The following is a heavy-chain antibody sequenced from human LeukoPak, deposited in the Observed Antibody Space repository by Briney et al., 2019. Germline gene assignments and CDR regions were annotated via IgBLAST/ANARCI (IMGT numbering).Heavy chain of an antibody. D-gene: IGHD7-27*01. CDR3: AWATRGAFDI. J-gene: IGHJ3*02. V-gene: IGHV1-8*01. Sequence: ASVTVSCKASGYTFTSYDINWVRQATGQGLEWMGWMNPNSGNTGYAQKLQGRVTMTSDTSISTAYMGLSSLRSEDTAVYYCAWATRGAFDIWGQGTMVTVSS. CDR2: MNPNSGNT. CDR1: GYTFTSYD.